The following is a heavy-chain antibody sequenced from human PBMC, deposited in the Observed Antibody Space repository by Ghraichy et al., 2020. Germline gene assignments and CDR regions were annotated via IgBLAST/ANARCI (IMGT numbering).Heavy chain of an antibody. V-gene: IGHV4-4*02. Sequence: ESLNISCAVSGGSISSSNWWSWVRQPPGKGLEWIGEIYHSGSTNYNPSLKSRVTISVDKSKNQFSLKLSSVTAADTAVYYCAREPDGYNSSDYWGQGTLVTVSS. CDR3: AREPDGYNSSDY. D-gene: IGHD5-24*01. J-gene: IGHJ4*02. CDR2: IYHSGST. CDR1: GGSISSSNW.